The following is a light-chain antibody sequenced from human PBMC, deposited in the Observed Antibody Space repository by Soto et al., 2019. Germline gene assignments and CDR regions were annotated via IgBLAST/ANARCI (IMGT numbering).Light chain of an antibody. CDR1: QRISSW. J-gene: IGKJ1*01. Sequence: DIQMTQSPSTLSASLGDRVTITCRASQRISSWLAWYQQKPGKAPKLLIYKASTLKSGVPSRFSGSGSGTEFTLTISSLQPDDFATYYCQHYNSYSEAFGQGTKVDI. CDR2: KAS. V-gene: IGKV1-5*03. CDR3: QHYNSYSEA.